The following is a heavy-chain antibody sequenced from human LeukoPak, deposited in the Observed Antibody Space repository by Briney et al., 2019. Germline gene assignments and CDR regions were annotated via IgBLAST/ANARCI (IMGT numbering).Heavy chain of an antibody. V-gene: IGHV4-4*07. Sequence: SETLSLTCTVSGGSISSYYWSWIRQPAGKGLEWIGRIYTSGSTNYNPSLKSRVTMSVDTSKNQFSLKLSSVTAADTAVYYCASSLTTVVTPVLVWGQGTLVTVSS. CDR3: ASSLTTVVTPVLV. CDR2: IYTSGST. CDR1: GGSISSYY. D-gene: IGHD4-23*01. J-gene: IGHJ4*02.